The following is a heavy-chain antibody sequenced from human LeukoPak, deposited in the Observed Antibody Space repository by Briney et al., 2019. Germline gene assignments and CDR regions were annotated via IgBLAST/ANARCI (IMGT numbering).Heavy chain of an antibody. CDR1: GYSFTRYW. CDR3: ARSSYYYGSGSPDY. J-gene: IGHJ4*02. D-gene: IGHD3-10*01. Sequence: GESLKISCKGSGYSFTRYWIGWVRQMPGKGLGWMGIIYPGDSDTRYSPSFQGQVTISADKSISTAYLQWSSLKASDTAIYYCARSSYYYGSGSPDYWGQGTLVTVSS. CDR2: IYPGDSDT. V-gene: IGHV5-51*01.